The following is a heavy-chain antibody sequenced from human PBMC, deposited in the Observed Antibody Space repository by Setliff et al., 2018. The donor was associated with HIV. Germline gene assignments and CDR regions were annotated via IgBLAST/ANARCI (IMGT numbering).Heavy chain of an antibody. D-gene: IGHD3-22*01. CDR1: GYTFTSYG. CDR2: ISAHNGKT. J-gene: IGHJ4*02. Sequence: ASVKVSCKASGYTFTSYGISWVRQAPGQGLEWMGWISAHNGKTNNAQKLQGRVTMTTDTSTSTAYMELRSLRSDDTAVYYCARIRSWYDSSSYSDYWGQGTLVTVSS. CDR3: ARIRSWYDSSSYSDY. V-gene: IGHV1-18*01.